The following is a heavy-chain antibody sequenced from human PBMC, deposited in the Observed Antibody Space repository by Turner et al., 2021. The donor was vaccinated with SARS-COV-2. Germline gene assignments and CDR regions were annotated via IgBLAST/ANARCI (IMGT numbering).Heavy chain of an antibody. J-gene: IGHJ6*03. V-gene: IGHV1-24*01. Sequence: QDQLVQSGAEVKKPGASVKVSCKVSGYTLSELSMHWVRQSPGKGLEWMGGFDLEVGETIYAQKFQGRVTMTEDTSTDTAYMELRSLRSEDTAVYYCATVRVTHSRPRYHFYMDVWGTGTTVTVSS. CDR1: GYTLSELS. CDR2: FDLEVGET. D-gene: IGHD6-13*01. CDR3: ATVRVTHSRPRYHFYMDV.